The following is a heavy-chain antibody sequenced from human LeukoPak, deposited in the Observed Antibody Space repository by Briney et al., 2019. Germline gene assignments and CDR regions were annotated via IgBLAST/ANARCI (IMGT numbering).Heavy chain of an antibody. Sequence: GESLKISCKASGYSFTRYWIGWVRQMRGKGLEWMGIIDPSDSETRYTPSYQGQVTISVDKSLTTADLQWNSLKASDTAMYYCARQTAMGRAGDYWGQGTLVTVSS. CDR2: IDPSDSET. CDR3: ARQTAMGRAGDY. D-gene: IGHD5-18*01. J-gene: IGHJ4*02. CDR1: GYSFTRYW. V-gene: IGHV5-51*01.